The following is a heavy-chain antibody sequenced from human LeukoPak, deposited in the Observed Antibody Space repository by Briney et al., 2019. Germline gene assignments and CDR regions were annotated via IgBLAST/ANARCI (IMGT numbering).Heavy chain of an antibody. Sequence: GGSLRLSCAASGFTFSSYWMHWVRQAPGKGLVWVSRINSDGSSTSYADSVKGRFTISRDNSKTTLYLQMNSLRADDTAVYYCAKGGPTGSNYFDFWGQGTLVTVSS. CDR3: AKGGPTGSNYFDF. CDR1: GFTFSSYW. D-gene: IGHD1-26*01. J-gene: IGHJ4*02. V-gene: IGHV3-74*01. CDR2: INSDGSST.